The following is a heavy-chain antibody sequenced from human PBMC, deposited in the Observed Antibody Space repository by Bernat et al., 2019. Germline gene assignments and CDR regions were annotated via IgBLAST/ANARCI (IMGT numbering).Heavy chain of an antibody. CDR3: ASTFDTSGGGRTGAFDI. V-gene: IGHV1-69*01. CDR2: IIPIFGTA. D-gene: IGHD2-15*01. J-gene: IGHJ3*02. Sequence: QVQLVQSGAEVKKPGSSVKVSCKASGGTFSSYAISWVRQAPGQGLEWMGGIIPIFGTANYAQKFQGRVTITADESTSTAYMELSSLRSEDTAVYYWASTFDTSGGGRTGAFDIWGQGTMVTVSS. CDR1: GGTFSSYA.